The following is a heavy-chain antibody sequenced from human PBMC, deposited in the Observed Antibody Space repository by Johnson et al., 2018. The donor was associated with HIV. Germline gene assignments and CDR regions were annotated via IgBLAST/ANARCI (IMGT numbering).Heavy chain of an antibody. CDR2: IRNQANSYTT. CDR1: GFTFSDNY. CDR3: ARGGEKGAFDI. D-gene: IGHD7-27*01. Sequence: EVLLVESGGGLVQPGGSLRLSCAASGFTFSDNYMDWVRQAPGKGLEWVGSIRNQANSYTTEYAASVKGRLTILRDDSKNSLYLQMNSLKTEDTAVYYCARGGEKGAFDIWGQGTMVTVSS. V-gene: IGHV3-72*01. J-gene: IGHJ3*02.